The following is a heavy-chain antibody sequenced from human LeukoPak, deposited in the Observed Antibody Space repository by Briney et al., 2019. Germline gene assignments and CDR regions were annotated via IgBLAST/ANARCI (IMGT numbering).Heavy chain of an antibody. Sequence: SETLSLTCTVSGGSISSSSYYWGWIRQPPGKGLEWIGSIYYSGSTYYNPSLKSRVTISVDTSKNQFSLKLSSVTAADTAVYYCARRHLGTFGGSWYPGYNWFDPWGQGTLVTVSS. J-gene: IGHJ5*02. V-gene: IGHV4-39*07. CDR2: IYYSGST. CDR1: GGSISSSSYY. D-gene: IGHD6-13*01. CDR3: ARRHLGTFGGSWYPGYNWFDP.